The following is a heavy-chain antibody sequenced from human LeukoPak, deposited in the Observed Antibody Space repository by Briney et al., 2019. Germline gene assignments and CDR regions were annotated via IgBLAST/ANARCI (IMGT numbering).Heavy chain of an antibody. CDR3: ARNTRLSWDIVLRVGWFDP. V-gene: IGHV4-39*01. J-gene: IGHJ5*02. D-gene: IGHD2-8*01. CDR1: GGSISSSSYY. CDR2: IYYSGGT. Sequence: SETLSLTCTVSGGSISSSSYYWGWIRQPPGKGLEWIGSIYYSGGTYYNPSLKSRVTISVDTSKNQFSLKLSSVTAADTAVYYCARNTRLSWDIVLRVGWFDPWGQGTLVTVSS.